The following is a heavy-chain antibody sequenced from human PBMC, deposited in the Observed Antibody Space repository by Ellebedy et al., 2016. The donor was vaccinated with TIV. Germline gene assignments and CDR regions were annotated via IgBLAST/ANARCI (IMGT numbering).Heavy chain of an antibody. V-gene: IGHV4-59*01. CDR1: GGSISGYY. J-gene: IGHJ4*02. CDR2: MYFSGGT. D-gene: IGHD6-25*01. CDR3: VRFVAAHGYDY. Sequence: MPSETLSLTCTVSGGSISGYYWGWIRQPPGKGLEWIGYMYFSGGTNYNPSLKSRVTISVDTSNNLFSLTLDSVTAADTAVYYCVRFVAAHGYDYWGQGTLVTVSS.